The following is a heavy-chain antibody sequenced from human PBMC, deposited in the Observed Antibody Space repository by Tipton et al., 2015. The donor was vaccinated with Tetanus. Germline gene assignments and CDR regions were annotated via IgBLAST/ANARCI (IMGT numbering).Heavy chain of an antibody. CDR3: ARIYDFWSGYYSDR. V-gene: IGHV4-39*01. Sequence: TLSLTCAVSGGSINSGTYSWGWIHQPPGKGLEWIGSVYNSGGTYYNPSLKSRFTISVDTSKNQFSLKLSSVTAADTAVYYCARIYDFWSGYYSDRWGQGTLVTVSS. J-gene: IGHJ5*02. CDR1: GGSINSGTYS. D-gene: IGHD3-3*01. CDR2: VYNSGGT.